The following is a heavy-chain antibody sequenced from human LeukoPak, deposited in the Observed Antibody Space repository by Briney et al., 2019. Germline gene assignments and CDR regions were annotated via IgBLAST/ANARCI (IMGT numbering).Heavy chain of an antibody. Sequence: GGSLRLSCAASGFTFSSYWMSWVRQAPGKGLEWVANIKQDGSEKYYVDTVKGRFTISRDNAKNSLYLQMNSLRAEDTAVYYCAREGSSGAFDIWGQGTMVTVSS. CDR1: GFTFSSYW. CDR2: IKQDGSEK. CDR3: AREGSSGAFDI. V-gene: IGHV3-7*01. J-gene: IGHJ3*02. D-gene: IGHD6-13*01.